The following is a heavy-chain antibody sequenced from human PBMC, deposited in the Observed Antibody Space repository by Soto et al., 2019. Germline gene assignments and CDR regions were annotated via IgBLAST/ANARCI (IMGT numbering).Heavy chain of an antibody. CDR3: ARGRGLAARPQHLVH. Sequence: QVQLVESGGGVVQPGGSLRLSCATSGFLFSGYAMHWVRQTPGKGLEWVAVISYDGKEKYYADSAEGRFTISRESSGVTLYLQMSSLRVEDTAVYYCARGRGLAARPQHLVHWGQGTLVTVSS. CDR2: ISYDGKEK. V-gene: IGHV3-30*04. D-gene: IGHD6-6*01. CDR1: GFLFSGYA. J-gene: IGHJ4*02.